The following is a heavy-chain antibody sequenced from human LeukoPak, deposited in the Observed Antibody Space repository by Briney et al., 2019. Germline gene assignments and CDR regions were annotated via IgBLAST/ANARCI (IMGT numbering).Heavy chain of an antibody. CDR3: ARVGYSSSWYGYYYYYGMDV. J-gene: IGHJ6*02. D-gene: IGHD6-13*01. V-gene: IGHV4-59*01. Sequence: PSETLSLTCAVYGGSFSGYYWSWIRQPSGKGLEWIGYIYYSGSTNYNPSLKSRVTISVDTSKNQFSLKLSSVTAADTAVYYCARVGYSSSWYGYYYYYGMDVWGQGTTVTVSS. CDR2: IYYSGST. CDR1: GGSFSGYY.